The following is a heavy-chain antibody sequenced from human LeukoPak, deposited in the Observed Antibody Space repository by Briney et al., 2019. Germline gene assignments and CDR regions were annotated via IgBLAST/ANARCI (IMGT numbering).Heavy chain of an antibody. D-gene: IGHD6-13*01. J-gene: IGHJ4*02. V-gene: IGHV3-23*01. CDR2: ISGSGGST. CDR1: GFTFGSYA. CDR3: AKSRYSSSWYASF. Sequence: PGGSLRLPCAASGFTFGSYAMSWVRQAPGKGLEWVSAISGSGGSTYYADSVKGRFTISRDNSKNTLYLQMNSLRAEDTAVYHCAKSRYSSSWYASFWGQGTLVTVSS.